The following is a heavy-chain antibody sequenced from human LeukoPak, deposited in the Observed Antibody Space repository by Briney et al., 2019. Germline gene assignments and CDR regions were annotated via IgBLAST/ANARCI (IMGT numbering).Heavy chain of an antibody. CDR1: GYTFTSYG. V-gene: IGHV1-18*01. D-gene: IGHD1-7*01. Sequence: ASVKVSCKASGYTFTSYGISWVRQAPGQGLEWMGWISAYNGNTNYAQKLQGRVTMTTDTSTSTAYMELRSLRSDDTAVYYCARGGENHWNSPEYNWFDPWGQGTLVTVSS. J-gene: IGHJ5*02. CDR3: ARGGENHWNSPEYNWFDP. CDR2: ISAYNGNT.